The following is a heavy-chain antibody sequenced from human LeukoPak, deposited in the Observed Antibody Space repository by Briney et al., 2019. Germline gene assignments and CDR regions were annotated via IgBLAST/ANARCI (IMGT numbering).Heavy chain of an antibody. V-gene: IGHV3-23*01. CDR1: GFTFSSYS. J-gene: IGHJ4*02. D-gene: IGHD3-10*01. Sequence: GGSLRLSCAASGFTFSSYSMNWVRQAPGKGLEWVSGISPSGDITYYADSVKGRFTISRDNSKNTLYLEVISLTAEDTAVYYCARDDAWLRFGEWSQGTLVTVSS. CDR3: ARDDAWLRFGE. CDR2: ISPSGDIT.